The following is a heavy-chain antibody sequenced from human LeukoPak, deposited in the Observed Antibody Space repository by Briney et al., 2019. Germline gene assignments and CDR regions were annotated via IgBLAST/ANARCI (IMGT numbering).Heavy chain of an antibody. CDR3: ARDREMATRLHDAFDF. V-gene: IGHV3-66*01. CDR2: IYSGGST. Sequence: GGSLRLSCAASGFTVSSNYMSWVRQAPGKGLEWVSVIYSGGSTYYADSVKGRFTISRDNSKNTLYLQMNSMRAEDTAVYYCARDREMATRLHDAFDFWGQGTMVTVSS. J-gene: IGHJ3*01. D-gene: IGHD5-24*01. CDR1: GFTVSSNY.